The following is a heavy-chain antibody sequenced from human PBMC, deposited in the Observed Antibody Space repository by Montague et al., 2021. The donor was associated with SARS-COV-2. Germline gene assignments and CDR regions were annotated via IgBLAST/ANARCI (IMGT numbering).Heavy chain of an antibody. Sequence: SLRLSCAASGFTFSSYAMHWARQAPGKGLEWVAVISYDGSNKYYADSVKGRFTISRDNSKNTLYLQMNSLRAEDTAVYYCARDDRRYDYGDHFDYWGQGTLVTVSS. CDR1: GFTFSSYA. V-gene: IGHV3-30*04. CDR2: ISYDGSNK. CDR3: ARDDRRYDYGDHFDY. D-gene: IGHD4-17*01. J-gene: IGHJ4*02.